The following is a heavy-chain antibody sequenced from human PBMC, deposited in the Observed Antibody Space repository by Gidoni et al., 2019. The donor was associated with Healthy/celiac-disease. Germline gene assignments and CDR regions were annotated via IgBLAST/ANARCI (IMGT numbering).Heavy chain of an antibody. Sequence: EVQLVESGGGLVQPGRSLRLSCAASGFTFDDYAMHWVRQAPGKGLEWVSGISWNSGSIGYADSVKGRFTISRDNAKNSLYLQMNSLRAEDTALYYCAKVGLLGEYFQHWGQGTLVTVSS. CDR2: ISWNSGSI. D-gene: IGHD2-15*01. CDR1: GFTFDDYA. CDR3: AKVGLLGEYFQH. V-gene: IGHV3-9*01. J-gene: IGHJ1*01.